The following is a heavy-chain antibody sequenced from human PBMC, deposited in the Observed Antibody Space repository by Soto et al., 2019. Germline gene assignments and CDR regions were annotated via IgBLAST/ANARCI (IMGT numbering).Heavy chain of an antibody. CDR2: ISSSSSTI. J-gene: IGHJ4*02. V-gene: IGHV3-48*01. CDR1: GFTSSSNS. CDR3: AREGLYDFWSGYQYYFDY. Sequence: EVQLVESGGGLVQPGGSLRLSCAALGFTSSSNSMNWVPQPPGKGLEWVSYISSSSSTIYYADSVKGRFSISRDNAKNSLYLQMNSLRAEDTAVYYCAREGLYDFWSGYQYYFDYWGQGTLVTVSS. D-gene: IGHD3-3*01.